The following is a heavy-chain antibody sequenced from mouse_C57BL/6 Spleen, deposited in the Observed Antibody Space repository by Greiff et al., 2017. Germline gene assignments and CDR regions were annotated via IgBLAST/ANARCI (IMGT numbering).Heavy chain of an antibody. D-gene: IGHD2-3*01. J-gene: IGHJ4*01. V-gene: IGHV2-2*01. CDR2: IGSGGST. Sequence: VQLQESGPGLVQPSQSLSITCTVSGFSLTSYGVHWVRQSPGKGLEWLGVIGSGGSTDYNAAFISRLSISKDNSKSQVFFKMNSLQADDTAIYYCARNDGYYWYYAMDYWGEGGTATAAS. CDR1: GFSLTSYG. CDR3: ARNDGYYWYYAMDY.